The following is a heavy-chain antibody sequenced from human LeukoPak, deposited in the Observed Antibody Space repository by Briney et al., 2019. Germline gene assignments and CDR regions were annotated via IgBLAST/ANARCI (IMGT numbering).Heavy chain of an antibody. V-gene: IGHV3-21*01. D-gene: IGHD3-22*01. CDR2: ISSSSTYI. Sequence: GGSLRLSCAASGFIFSSYSMNWVRQAPGKGLEWVSSISSSSTYIYYADSVKGRFTISRDNAKNSLYLQMNSLRAEDTAEYYCARRAGDYSHPYDYWGQGTLVTVSS. CDR3: ARRAGDYSHPYDY. J-gene: IGHJ4*02. CDR1: GFIFSSYS.